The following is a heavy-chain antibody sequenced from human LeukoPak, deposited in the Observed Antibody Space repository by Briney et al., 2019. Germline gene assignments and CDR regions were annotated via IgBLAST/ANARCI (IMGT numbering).Heavy chain of an antibody. CDR3: ARGRGGSYYFGGSVNGWFDP. V-gene: IGHV4-34*01. Sequence: LKPSETLSLTCAVYGGSFSGYYWSWIRQPPGKGLEWIGEINHSGSTNYNPSLKSRVTISVDTSKNQFSLKLSSVTAADTAVYYCARGRGGSYYFGGSVNGWFDPWGQGTLVTVSS. J-gene: IGHJ5*02. CDR1: GGSFSGYY. D-gene: IGHD1-26*01. CDR2: INHSGST.